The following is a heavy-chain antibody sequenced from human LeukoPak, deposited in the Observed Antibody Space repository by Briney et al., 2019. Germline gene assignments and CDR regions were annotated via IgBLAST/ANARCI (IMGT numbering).Heavy chain of an antibody. J-gene: IGHJ4*02. Sequence: ASVKVSCKASGYTFTSYEINWVRQATGQGLEWMGWMNPNSGNTGYAQKFQGRVTMTRNTSISTAYMELSSLRSEDTAVYYCARGTVDTAMDGYWGQGTLVTVSS. CDR3: ARGTVDTAMDGY. D-gene: IGHD5-18*01. CDR1: GYTFTSYE. V-gene: IGHV1-8*01. CDR2: MNPNSGNT.